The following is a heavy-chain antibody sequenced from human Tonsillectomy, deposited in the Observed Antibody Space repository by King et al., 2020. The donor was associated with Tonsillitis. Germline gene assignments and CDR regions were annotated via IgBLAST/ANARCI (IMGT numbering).Heavy chain of an antibody. D-gene: IGHD3-22*01. J-gene: IGHJ4*02. Sequence: MQLQESGPGLVKPSETLSLTCTVSGGSISSYYWSWIRQPPGKGLEWIGYIYYSGSTNYNPSLKSRVTISVDTSTNQFSLKLSSVTAADTAVYYCARDQNYYDSSGYYRGGFDYWGQGTLVTVSS. V-gene: IGHV4-59*01. CDR1: GGSISSYY. CDR3: ARDQNYYDSSGYYRGGFDY. CDR2: IYYSGST.